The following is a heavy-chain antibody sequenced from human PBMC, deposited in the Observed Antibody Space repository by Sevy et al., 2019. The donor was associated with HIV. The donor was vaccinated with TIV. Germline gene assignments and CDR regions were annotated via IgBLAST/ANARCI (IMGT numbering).Heavy chain of an antibody. CDR1: GYTLTKLS. CDR3: ATVGLRYYSGASSYQGDWFDP. D-gene: IGHD2-15*01. CDR2: FDPQDGET. V-gene: IGHV1-24*01. J-gene: IGHJ5*02. Sequence: ASVKVSCKVSGYTLTKLSIHWVRQAPGKGLEWMGDFDPQDGETNYAERFQGRLTMTVDTSTDTAYMELSSLTSEDTAVYYCATVGLRYYSGASSYQGDWFDPWGQGTLVTVSS.